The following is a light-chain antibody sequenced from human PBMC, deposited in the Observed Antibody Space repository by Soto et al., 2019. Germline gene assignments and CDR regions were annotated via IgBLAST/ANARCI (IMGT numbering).Light chain of an antibody. J-gene: IGKJ1*01. CDR2: AAS. Sequence: DIQMTQSPSSLSASVGDRVTITCRASQSISSYLNWYQQKPGKAPKLLIYAASSLQSGVPSRFSGSGSGTDFTLTISSLQPEDFATYYCPQSYSTPRTFGQGT. V-gene: IGKV1-39*01. CDR3: PQSYSTPRT. CDR1: QSISSY.